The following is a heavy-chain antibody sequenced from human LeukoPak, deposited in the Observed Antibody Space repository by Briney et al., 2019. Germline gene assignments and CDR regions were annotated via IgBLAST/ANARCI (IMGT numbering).Heavy chain of an antibody. Sequence: GGSLRLSCAASGFTFSSYGMHWVRQAPGKGLEWVAVIWYDGSRKYYGESVKGRFTISRDNSKNTLYLQMNSLRAEDAAVYYCARDPTAYYDSSGYYLNTIDFWGQGTLVTVSS. CDR1: GFTFSSYG. D-gene: IGHD3-22*01. CDR2: IWYDGSRK. CDR3: ARDPTAYYDSSGYYLNTIDF. V-gene: IGHV3-33*01. J-gene: IGHJ4*02.